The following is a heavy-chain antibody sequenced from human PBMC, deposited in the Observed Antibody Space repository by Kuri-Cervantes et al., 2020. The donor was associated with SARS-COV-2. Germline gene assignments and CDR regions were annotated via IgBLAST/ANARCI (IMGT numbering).Heavy chain of an antibody. CDR2: ISSSSSYI. CDR1: GFTFSSYG. V-gene: IGHV3-21*01. D-gene: IGHD3-9*01. CDR3: ASHYDILTGYLLGYYYYGMDV. Sequence: ETLSLTCAASGFTFSSYGMHWVRQAPGKGLEWVSSISSSSSYIYYADSVKGRFTISRDNAKNSLYLQMNSLRAEDTAVYYCASHYDILTGYLLGYYYYGMDVWGQGTTVTVSS. J-gene: IGHJ6*02.